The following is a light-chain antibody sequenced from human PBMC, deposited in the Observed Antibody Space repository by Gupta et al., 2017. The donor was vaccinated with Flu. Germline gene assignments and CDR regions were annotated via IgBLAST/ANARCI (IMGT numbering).Light chain of an antibody. CDR3: QQYSTSPLT. CDR1: QSISSW. V-gene: IGKV1-5*03. Sequence: DIQMTQSPSTLSASVGDRVTITCRASQSISSWLAWYQQKPGKAPKLLIQKTSNLESGVPSRFTGSGSGTEFTLTISSLQPDDFAAYYCQQYSTSPLTFGGGTKVDIE. J-gene: IGKJ4*01. CDR2: KTS.